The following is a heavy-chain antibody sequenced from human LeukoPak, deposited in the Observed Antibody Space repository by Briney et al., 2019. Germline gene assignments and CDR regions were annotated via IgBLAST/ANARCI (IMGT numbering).Heavy chain of an antibody. Sequence: SETLSLTCNVSGGSISNYYWSWIRQPAGKGLEWIGRLYARGNTNYNPSLKSRVTMSVDTSKNQLSLKLTSVTAADTAVYYCARELITKADAFDIWGQGTMVTVSS. V-gene: IGHV4-4*07. J-gene: IGHJ3*02. CDR3: ARELITKADAFDI. CDR1: GGSISNYY. D-gene: IGHD1-20*01. CDR2: LYARGNT.